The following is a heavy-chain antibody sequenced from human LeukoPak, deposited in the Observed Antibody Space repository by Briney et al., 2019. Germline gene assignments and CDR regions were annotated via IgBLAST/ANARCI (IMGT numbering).Heavy chain of an antibody. CDR3: AKDATVLRYFDWLLSHAFDI. D-gene: IGHD3-9*01. CDR1: GFTLSTYG. J-gene: IGHJ3*02. V-gene: IGHV3-30*18. Sequence: GRSLRLSCAASGFTLSTYGMHWVRQAPGKGLEWVAMISYDGNSKQYADLVKGRFTISRDNSKNTLYLQMNSLRAEDTAVYYCAKDATVLRYFDWLLSHAFDIWGQGTMVTVSS. CDR2: ISYDGNSK.